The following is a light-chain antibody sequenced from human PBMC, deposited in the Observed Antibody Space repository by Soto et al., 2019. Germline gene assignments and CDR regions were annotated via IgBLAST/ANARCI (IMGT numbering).Light chain of an antibody. Sequence: QSVLAQPPSVSGAPGQRVTLSCTGSSSNIGAGYGVHWYQQLPGTAPKLLIYGNSNRPSGVPDRFSGSKSGTSASLAITGLQAEDEADYHCQSYDSSLSGWVFGGGTKVTVL. CDR1: SSNIGAGYG. CDR3: QSYDSSLSGWV. J-gene: IGLJ3*02. CDR2: GNS. V-gene: IGLV1-40*01.